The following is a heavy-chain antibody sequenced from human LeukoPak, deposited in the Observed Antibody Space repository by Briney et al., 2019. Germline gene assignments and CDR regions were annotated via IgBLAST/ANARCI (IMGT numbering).Heavy chain of an antibody. D-gene: IGHD3-3*01. CDR1: GGSLSSGSDY. Sequence: SETLSLTCTVPGGSLSSGSDYWSWIRQSAGKGLEWIGRIYASGSTNYNPSLKSRVTISVDTSKNQFSLKLSSVTAADTAVYYCARSGYSNFDYWGQGTLVTVSS. V-gene: IGHV4-61*02. CDR3: ARSGYSNFDY. CDR2: IYASGST. J-gene: IGHJ4*02.